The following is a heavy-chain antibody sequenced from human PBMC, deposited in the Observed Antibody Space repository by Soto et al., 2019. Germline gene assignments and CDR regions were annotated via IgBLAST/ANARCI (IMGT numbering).Heavy chain of an antibody. CDR3: ARDHYFSGGSCYSGNNWFDP. V-gene: IGHV3-21*01. Sequence: GGSLRLSCAASGFTFSSYSMNWVRQAPGKGLEWVSSISSSSSYIYYADSVKGRFTISRDNAKNSLYLQMNSLRAEDTAVYYCARDHYFSGGSCYSGNNWFDPWGQGTLVTVSS. CDR1: GFTFSSYS. J-gene: IGHJ5*02. CDR2: ISSSSSYI. D-gene: IGHD2-15*01.